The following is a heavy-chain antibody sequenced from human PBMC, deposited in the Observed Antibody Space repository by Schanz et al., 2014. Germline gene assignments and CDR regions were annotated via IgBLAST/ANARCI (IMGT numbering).Heavy chain of an antibody. CDR3: ARDNRQCSGPCSGGSCHPCGMDV. CDR2: IYKSGSA. D-gene: IGHD2-15*01. Sequence: EVQVVESGGGLVQPGGSLRLSCVASGFNVSKSYVSWVRQAPGKGLEWVSLIYKSGSAFYADSVKGRFTVSRDNAKNTLYLQMDRLRAEDTAVDYGARDNRQCSGPCSGGSCHPCGMDVWGQGTTVIVSS. V-gene: IGHV3-66*01. J-gene: IGHJ6*02. CDR1: GFNVSKSY.